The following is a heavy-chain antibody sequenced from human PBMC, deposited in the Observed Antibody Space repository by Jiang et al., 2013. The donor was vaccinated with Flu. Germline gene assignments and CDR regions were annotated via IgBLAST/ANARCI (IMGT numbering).Heavy chain of an antibody. D-gene: IGHD6-19*01. J-gene: IGHJ5*02. V-gene: IGHV1-46*03. Sequence: EWMGIINPSGGSTSYAQKFQGRVTMTRDTSTSTVYMELSSLRSEDTAVYYCAREEGGEIAVAGPWGQGTLVTVSS. CDR2: INPSGGST. CDR3: AREEGGEIAVAGP.